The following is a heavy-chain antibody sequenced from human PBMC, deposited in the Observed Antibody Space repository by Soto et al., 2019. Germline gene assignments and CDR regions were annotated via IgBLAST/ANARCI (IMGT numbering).Heavy chain of an antibody. CDR1: GGTFSSYA. Sequence: SVKVSCKASGGTFSSYAISWVRQAPGQGLEWIGGIIPIFGTANYAQKFQGRVTITADESTSTAYMELSSLRSEDTAVYYCARDPTAPYDSSAFDIWGQGTMVPVSS. D-gene: IGHD3-22*01. CDR2: IIPIFGTA. V-gene: IGHV1-69*13. J-gene: IGHJ3*02. CDR3: ARDPTAPYDSSAFDI.